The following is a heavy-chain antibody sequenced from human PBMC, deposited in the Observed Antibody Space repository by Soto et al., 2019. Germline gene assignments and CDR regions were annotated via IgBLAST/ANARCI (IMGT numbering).Heavy chain of an antibody. J-gene: IGHJ6*02. V-gene: IGHV1-69*02. D-gene: IGHD2-21*02. CDR2: IIPVLGVT. CDR1: GSTFSSYT. CDR3: ARRRYCGVDCYNKFCYGMDV. Sequence: QVQLVQSGAEVRKPGSSVEVSCMASGSTFSSYTVNWVRQAPGQGLEWIGRIIPVLGVTHYARRFQGRVTITADRSRKTAYMELTSLTCEGTAVYYCARRRYCGVDCYNKFCYGMDVWGQGTTVTVSS.